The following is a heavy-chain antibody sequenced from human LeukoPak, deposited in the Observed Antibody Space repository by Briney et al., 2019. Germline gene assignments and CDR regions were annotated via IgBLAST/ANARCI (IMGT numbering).Heavy chain of an antibody. CDR2: FDPEDGET. CDR3: ATDLLYDSSGQTYDY. V-gene: IGHV1-24*01. J-gene: IGHJ4*02. Sequence: ASVKVSCKVSGYTLTELSMHWVRQAPGKGLEWMGGFDPEDGETIYAQKFQGRVTMTEDTSTDTAYMELSSPRSEDTAVYYCATDLLYDSSGQTYDYWGQGTLVTVSS. D-gene: IGHD3-22*01. CDR1: GYTLTELS.